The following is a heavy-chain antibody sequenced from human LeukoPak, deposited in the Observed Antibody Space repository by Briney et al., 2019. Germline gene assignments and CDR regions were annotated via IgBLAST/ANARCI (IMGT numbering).Heavy chain of an antibody. J-gene: IGHJ4*02. CDR2: IGSGGDT. CDR1: GFSFSTYD. CDR3: ARAVAGTDEIDS. V-gene: IGHV3-13*01. Sequence: GGSLRLSCAGSGFSFSTYDMLWVRQAPGKGLEWVSAIGSGGDTYYAGSVKGRFTISRESANNSFYLQMNSLNAGDTAVYFCARAVAGTDEIDSWGQGTLVTVSS. D-gene: IGHD6-19*01.